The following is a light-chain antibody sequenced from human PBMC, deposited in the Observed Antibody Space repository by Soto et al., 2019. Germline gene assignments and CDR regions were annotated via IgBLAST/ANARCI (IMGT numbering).Light chain of an antibody. CDR3: QQYSTAPFYT. CDR1: QSLLYSSNNKNY. V-gene: IGKV4-1*01. J-gene: IGKJ2*01. Sequence: DIVMTQSPDSLAVSLGERATIHCQSSQSLLYSSNNKNYLAWYQQKPGQPPKLLIYWASTRESGVPDRFSGSGSGTDFTLTIGSLQAEDVAVYYCQQYSTAPFYTLGQGTKLEIK. CDR2: WAS.